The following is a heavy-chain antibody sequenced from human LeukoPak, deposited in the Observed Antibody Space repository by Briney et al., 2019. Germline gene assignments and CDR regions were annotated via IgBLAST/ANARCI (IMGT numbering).Heavy chain of an antibody. CDR2: LFYSGSP. Sequence: SETLSLTCSVSGDSISSTSSYWGWIRQPPGKGLEWIGSLFYSGSPYYNPSLKSRVTISLDTSKNQFSLKLSSVTAADTAVYYCVRESEGVRYNSAWFAFDFWGQGTLVAVSS. CDR3: VRESEGVRYNSAWFAFDF. CDR1: GDSISSTSSY. D-gene: IGHD6-13*01. J-gene: IGHJ4*02. V-gene: IGHV4-39*07.